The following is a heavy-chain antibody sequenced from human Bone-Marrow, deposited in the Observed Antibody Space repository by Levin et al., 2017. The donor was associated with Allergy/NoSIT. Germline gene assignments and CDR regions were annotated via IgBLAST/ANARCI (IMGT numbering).Heavy chain of an antibody. V-gene: IGHV4-34*01. CDR2: INHSGST. J-gene: IGHJ4*02. D-gene: IGHD3-10*01. CDR1: GGSFSGYY. Sequence: SETLSLTCAVYGGSFSGYYWSWIRQPPGKGLEWIGEINHSGSTNYNPSLKSRVTISVDTSKNQFSLKLSSVTAADTAVYYCARGMYYYGSGSSHSAVDYWGQGTLVTVSS. CDR3: ARGMYYYGSGSSHSAVDY.